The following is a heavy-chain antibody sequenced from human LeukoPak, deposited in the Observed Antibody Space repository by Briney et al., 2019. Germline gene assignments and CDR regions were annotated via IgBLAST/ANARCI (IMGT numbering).Heavy chain of an antibody. CDR3: ARDSQHSSTY. J-gene: IGHJ4*02. V-gene: IGHV4-39*07. CDR2: IYYSGST. Sequence: SETLSLTCTISGGSISSSSYYWGWIRQPPGKGLEWIGSIYYSGSTYYNPSLKSRVTISVDTSKNQFSLKLSSVTAADTAVYYCARDSQHSSTYWGQGTLVTVSS. D-gene: IGHD2-2*01. CDR1: GGSISSSSYY.